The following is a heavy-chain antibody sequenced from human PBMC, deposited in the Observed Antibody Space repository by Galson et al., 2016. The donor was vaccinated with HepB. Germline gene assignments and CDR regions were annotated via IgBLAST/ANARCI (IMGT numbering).Heavy chain of an antibody. D-gene: IGHD2-21*01. V-gene: IGHV1-8*01. J-gene: IGHJ6*02. CDR2: MNPNRPNS. CDR3: ARSRDSGYYYFGMDV. Sequence: SVKVSCKASGYSFTNYDVHWVRQAPGQGLEWMGSMNPNRPNSASARKFQGRLTLTRDTSTSTAYMELSSLRSEDTAIYFCARSRDSGYYYFGMDVWGQGTTVTVSS. CDR1: GYSFTNYD.